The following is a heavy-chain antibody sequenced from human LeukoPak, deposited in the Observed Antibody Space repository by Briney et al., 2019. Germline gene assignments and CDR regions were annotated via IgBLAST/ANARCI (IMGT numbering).Heavy chain of an antibody. CDR1: GGSISSYY. CDR2: IYYSGST. CDR3: ARAHTSSYYFDY. J-gene: IGHJ4*02. V-gene: IGHV4-59*01. D-gene: IGHD2-2*01. Sequence: PSETLSLPCTVSGGSISSYYWSWIRQPPGKGLEWIGYIYYSGSTNYNPFLKSRVTISVDTSKNQFSLKLSSVTAADTAVYYCARAHTSSYYFDYWGQGTLVTVSS.